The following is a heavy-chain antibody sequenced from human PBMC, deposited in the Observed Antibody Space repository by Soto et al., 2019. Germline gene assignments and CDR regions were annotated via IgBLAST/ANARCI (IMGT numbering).Heavy chain of an antibody. Sequence: EVHLVESGGGLVQPGGALRLSCAASGFTFSSYWLHWVRQAPGKGLVWLSSIDGAGTFIPHADSVKGRFTVSRDNAKNTLYLQMNSLRAEDTAVYYCVREVCSGGLCKVFDYWGEGTPVTVSS. CDR2: IDGAGTFI. D-gene: IGHD2-8*02. CDR1: GFTFSSYW. CDR3: VREVCSGGLCKVFDY. J-gene: IGHJ4*02. V-gene: IGHV3-74*01.